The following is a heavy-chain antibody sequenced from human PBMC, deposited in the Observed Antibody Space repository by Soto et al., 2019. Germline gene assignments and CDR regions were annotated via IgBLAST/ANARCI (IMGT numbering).Heavy chain of an antibody. Sequence: GXLILSCAASGFTLSDYYISWILQAPGKGLEWISYISSSDNIIYYADSVKGRFTISRDNAKNSLYLQMNSLRAEDTAVYFCARDLGYYDSSGYFDYWGQGTLVTVYS. CDR1: GFTLSDYY. CDR2: ISSSDNII. D-gene: IGHD3-22*01. J-gene: IGHJ4*02. CDR3: ARDLGYYDSSGYFDY. V-gene: IGHV3-11*01.